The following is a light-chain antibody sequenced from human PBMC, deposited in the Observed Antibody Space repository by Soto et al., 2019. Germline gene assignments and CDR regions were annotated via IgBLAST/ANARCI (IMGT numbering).Light chain of an antibody. V-gene: IGLV2-14*01. CDR2: EVS. CDR1: SSDFGAYKF. J-gene: IGLJ1*01. CDR3: NSYTSSAARV. Sequence: QSALTQPASVSGSPGQSITISCTGTSSDFGAYKFVSWYQQHPGKAPKLMIYEVSNRPSGVSNRFSGSKSGNTASLTISGLQAEDEADYYCNSYTSSAARVFGTGTKLTVL.